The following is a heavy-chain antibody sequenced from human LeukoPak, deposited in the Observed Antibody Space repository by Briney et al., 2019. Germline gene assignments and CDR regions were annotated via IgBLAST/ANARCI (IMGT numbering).Heavy chain of an antibody. D-gene: IGHD3-22*01. CDR1: GGSISSSSYY. Sequence: SETLSLTCTVFGGSISSSSYYWGWIRQPPGKGLEWIGSIYYSGSTYYNPSLKSRVTISVDTSKNQFSLKLSSVTAADTAVYYCAIRYYYDSSGYLDYWGQGTLVTVSS. J-gene: IGHJ4*02. CDR2: IYYSGST. CDR3: AIRYYYDSSGYLDY. V-gene: IGHV4-39*07.